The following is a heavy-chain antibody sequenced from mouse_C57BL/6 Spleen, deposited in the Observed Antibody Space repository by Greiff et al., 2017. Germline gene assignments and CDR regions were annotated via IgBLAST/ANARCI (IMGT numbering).Heavy chain of an antibody. Sequence: VQLVESGPELVKPGASVKISCKASGYAFSSSWMNWVKQRPGKGLEWIGRIYPGDGDTNYNGKFKGKATLTADKSSSTAYMQLSSLTSEDSAVYFCAREGDPWYFDVWGTGTTVTVSS. CDR1: GYAFSSSW. CDR2: IYPGDGDT. V-gene: IGHV1-82*01. D-gene: IGHD3-3*01. J-gene: IGHJ1*03. CDR3: AREGDPWYFDV.